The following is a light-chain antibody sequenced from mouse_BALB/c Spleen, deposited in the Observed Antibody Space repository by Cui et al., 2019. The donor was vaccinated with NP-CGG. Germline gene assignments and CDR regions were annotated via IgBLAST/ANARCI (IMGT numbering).Light chain of an antibody. CDR1: TGAVTTSNY. CDR2: GTN. J-gene: IGLJ1*01. CDR3: ALWYSNHWV. Sequence: QPVLTPESAFTTSPGETVTLTCRSSTGAVTTSNYANWVQEKPDHLFTGLIGGTNNRAPGVPARFSGSLIGDKAALTITGAQTEDEAIYFCALWYSNHWVFGGGTKLTVL. V-gene: IGLV1*01.